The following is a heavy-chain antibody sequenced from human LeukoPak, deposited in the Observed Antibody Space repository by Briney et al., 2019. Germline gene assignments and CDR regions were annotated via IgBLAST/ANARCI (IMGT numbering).Heavy chain of an antibody. CDR2: ISYDGSNK. V-gene: IGHV3-30*04. D-gene: IGHD5-18*01. Sequence: PGGSLRLSCAASGFTFSSYAMHWVRQAPGKGLEWVAVISYDGSNKYYADSVKGRFTISRDNSKNTLYLQMNSLRAEDTAVYYCATLQLWNSPFDYWGQGTLVTVSS. J-gene: IGHJ4*02. CDR3: ATLQLWNSPFDY. CDR1: GFTFSSYA.